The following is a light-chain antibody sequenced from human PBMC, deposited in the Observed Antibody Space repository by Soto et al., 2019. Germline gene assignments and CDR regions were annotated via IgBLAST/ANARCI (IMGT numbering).Light chain of an antibody. Sequence: VMTQSPATLSVSPGERVTLSCRASQSPSINVAWYQHKPGQAPRLLIYGAVTRPTGVPARFSGSESGTEFTLTISSLQSEDFAVYYCQQYNDWPLSFGGGTKVDIK. CDR1: QSPSIN. CDR3: QQYNDWPLS. V-gene: IGKV3-15*01. CDR2: GAV. J-gene: IGKJ4*01.